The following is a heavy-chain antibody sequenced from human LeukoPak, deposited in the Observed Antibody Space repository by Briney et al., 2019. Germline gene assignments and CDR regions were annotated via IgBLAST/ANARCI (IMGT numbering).Heavy chain of an antibody. CDR1: GYTFTSYG. CDR3: ARDPYYYGSGSYYTPEILDY. D-gene: IGHD3-10*01. CDR2: ISAYNGNT. V-gene: IGHV1-18*01. J-gene: IGHJ4*02. Sequence: ASVKVSCKASGYTFTSYGISWVRQAPGQGLEWMGWISAYNGNTNYAQKLQGRVTMTTDTSTTTAYMELRSLRSDDTAVYYCARDPYYYGSGSYYTPEILDYWGQGTLVTVSS.